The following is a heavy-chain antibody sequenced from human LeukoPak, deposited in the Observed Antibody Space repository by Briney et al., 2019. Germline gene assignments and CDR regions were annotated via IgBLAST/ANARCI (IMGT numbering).Heavy chain of an antibody. CDR2: ISDYNGNT. Sequence: ASVKVSCKASGYTFTSYGISWVRQAPGQGLEWMGWISDYNGNTNYAQKLQGRVTMTTDTSTSTAYMELRSLRSDDTAVYYCARVALSLIAVAGTGGAFDIWGQGTMVTVSS. D-gene: IGHD6-19*01. J-gene: IGHJ3*02. CDR1: GYTFTSYG. V-gene: IGHV1-18*01. CDR3: ARVALSLIAVAGTGGAFDI.